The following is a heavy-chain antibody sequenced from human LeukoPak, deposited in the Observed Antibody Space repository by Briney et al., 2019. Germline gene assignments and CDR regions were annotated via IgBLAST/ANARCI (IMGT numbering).Heavy chain of an antibody. J-gene: IGHJ4*02. Sequence: PGGSLRLSCAASGFTFSSYAMSWLRQAPGKGLEWVSAISGSGGSTYYADSVKGRFTISRDNSKNTLYLQMNSLRAEDTAVYYCAKDKDGDRYPFDYWGQGTLVTVSS. CDR2: ISGSGGST. CDR3: AKDKDGDRYPFDY. D-gene: IGHD4-17*01. V-gene: IGHV3-23*01. CDR1: GFTFSSYA.